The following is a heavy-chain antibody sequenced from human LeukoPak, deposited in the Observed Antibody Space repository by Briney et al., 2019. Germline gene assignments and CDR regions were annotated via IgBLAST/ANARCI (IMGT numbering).Heavy chain of an antibody. D-gene: IGHD1-26*01. Sequence: RASVRVSCKVSGYTLTELSMHWVRQAPGKGREWMGGFDPEDGETIYAQKFQGRVTMTEDTSTDTAYMELSSLRSEDTAVYYCATDFGIGSWSLWGQGTLVTVSS. CDR2: FDPEDGET. CDR3: ATDFGIGSWSL. J-gene: IGHJ4*02. CDR1: GYTLTELS. V-gene: IGHV1-24*01.